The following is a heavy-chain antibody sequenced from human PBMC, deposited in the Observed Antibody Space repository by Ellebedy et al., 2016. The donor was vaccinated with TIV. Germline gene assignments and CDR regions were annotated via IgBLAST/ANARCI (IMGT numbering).Heavy chain of an antibody. CDR3: ARARLHCSGGSCDRSIDY. CDR2: ISFDGSTK. D-gene: IGHD2-15*01. CDR1: GFTFNSYA. J-gene: IGHJ4*02. Sequence: GGSLRLXXAASGFTFNSYAMHWVRQAPGKGLEWVTVISFDGSTKYYTDSVKGRFFISKGNSKNTLYLQIDNLRAEDTALYYCARARLHCSGGSCDRSIDYWGQGTLVTVSS. V-gene: IGHV3-30-3*01.